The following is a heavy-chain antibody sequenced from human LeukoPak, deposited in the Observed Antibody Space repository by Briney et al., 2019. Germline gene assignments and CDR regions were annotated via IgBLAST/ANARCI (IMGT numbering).Heavy chain of an antibody. D-gene: IGHD2-2*01. CDR2: INHSGNT. Sequence: SETLSLTCDVYGGSFRGYYWSWIRQPPGKGLEWIGEINHSGNTNYNPSPKSRVTMSVDTSKKQFSLKLSSVTAADTAFYYCARRVVVPAAMVRDFYYYMDVWGKGTMVAV. J-gene: IGHJ6*03. V-gene: IGHV4-34*01. CDR3: ARRVVVPAAMVRDFYYYMDV. CDR1: GGSFRGYY.